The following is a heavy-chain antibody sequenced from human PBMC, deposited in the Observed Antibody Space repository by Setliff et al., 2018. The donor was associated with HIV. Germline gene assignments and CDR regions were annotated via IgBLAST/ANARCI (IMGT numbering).Heavy chain of an antibody. CDR1: GGSISSYY. D-gene: IGHD6-13*01. CDR2: MDPSGST. Sequence: PSETLSLTCTVSGGSISSYYWSWIRQPAGKGLEWIGRMDPSGSTNYNPSLKSRVTISVDTSKNQFSLKLTSVTAADTAVYYCARDATVISWGFDFWGQGTLVTVSS. CDR3: ARDATVISWGFDF. V-gene: IGHV4-4*07. J-gene: IGHJ4*02.